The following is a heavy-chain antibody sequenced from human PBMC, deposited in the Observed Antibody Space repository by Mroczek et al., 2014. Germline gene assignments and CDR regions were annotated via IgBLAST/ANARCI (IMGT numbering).Heavy chain of an antibody. CDR3: ARGLPVIVVVGPNWFDP. V-gene: IGHV4-31*03. D-gene: IGHD2-2*01. Sequence: QVQLQQSGPGLVKPSQTLSLTCTVSGGSISSGGYYWSWIRQHPGKGLEWIGYIYYSGSTYYNPSLKSRVTISVDTSKNQFSLKLSSVTAADTAVYYCARGLPVIVVVGPNWFDPWGQGTLVTVSS. J-gene: IGHJ5*02. CDR1: GGSISSGGYY. CDR2: IYYSGST.